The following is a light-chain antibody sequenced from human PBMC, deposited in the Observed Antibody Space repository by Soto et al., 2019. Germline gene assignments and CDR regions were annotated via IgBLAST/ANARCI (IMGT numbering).Light chain of an antibody. J-gene: IGKJ1*01. V-gene: IGKV3-20*01. CDR2: DAS. CDR3: QQYINSET. Sequence: LKNSPGTLSLTTGERATRSCRASQSVSSSSLAWYEQKRGQAPRLLIHDASTRATGIPARFSGSGSGTEFTLTINSLASEGLRVFYCQQYINSETFAEGTKVDIK. CDR1: QSVSSSS.